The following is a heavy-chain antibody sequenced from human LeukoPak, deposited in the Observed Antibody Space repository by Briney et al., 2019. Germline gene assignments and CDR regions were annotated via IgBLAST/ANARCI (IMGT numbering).Heavy chain of an antibody. CDR3: AKASSNYFYYLEY. CDR2: ISYDATNK. J-gene: IGHJ4*02. CDR1: GFTFSSSD. Sequence: PGRSLILSCAASGFTFSSSDMHWVRQAPGKGLEWVAVISYDATNKYYADSVKGRFTLSRDNSKNTLYLQTNTLRDEDTAVYYCAKASSNYFYYLEYWGQGTLVTVSS. V-gene: IGHV3-30*18. D-gene: IGHD2/OR15-2a*01.